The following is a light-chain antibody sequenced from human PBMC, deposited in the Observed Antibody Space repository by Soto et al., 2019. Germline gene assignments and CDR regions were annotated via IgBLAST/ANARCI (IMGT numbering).Light chain of an antibody. CDR2: AAS. CDR3: HQHFTTPIT. J-gene: IGKJ3*01. Sequence: DIQMTQSPSSLSASVGERVTITCRAGQSISRNLNWYQHTPGKAPKLLIYAASNLQTGVPSRFSGSGSGTYFTLTISSLQPEDFATYYCHQHFTTPITLGPGTKVDIK. CDR1: QSISRN. V-gene: IGKV1-39*01.